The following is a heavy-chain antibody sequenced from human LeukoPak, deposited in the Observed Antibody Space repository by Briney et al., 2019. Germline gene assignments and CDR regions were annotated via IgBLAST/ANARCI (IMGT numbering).Heavy chain of an antibody. V-gene: IGHV3-33*01. CDR2: IWYDGSKK. D-gene: IGHD3-10*01. J-gene: IGHJ4*02. Sequence: GRSLRLSCAASGFTFSSYGIHWVRQAPGKGLEWVALIWYDGSKKYYADSVKGRFTISRDNAENSLYLQMNGLRAEDTAVYYCARDLYYYGSGNYVPGLPDYWGQGTLVTVSS. CDR1: GFTFSSYG. CDR3: ARDLYYYGSGNYVPGLPDY.